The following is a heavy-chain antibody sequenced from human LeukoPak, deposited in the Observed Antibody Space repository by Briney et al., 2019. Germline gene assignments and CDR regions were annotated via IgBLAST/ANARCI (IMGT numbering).Heavy chain of an antibody. J-gene: IGHJ5*02. Sequence: SETLSLTCTVSGGSISSSSYYWGWIRQPPGKGLEWIGNIYYSGSSYYNPSLKSRVTISVDTSKNQFSLKLSSVTAADTAVYYCARLSSLANIAARGRTWFDTWGQGSLVTVSS. CDR3: ARLSSLANIAARGRTWFDT. CDR1: GGSISSSSYY. V-gene: IGHV4-39*07. CDR2: IYYSGSS. D-gene: IGHD6-6*01.